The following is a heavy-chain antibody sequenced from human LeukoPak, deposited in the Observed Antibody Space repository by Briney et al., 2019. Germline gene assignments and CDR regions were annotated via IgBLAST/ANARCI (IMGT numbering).Heavy chain of an antibody. D-gene: IGHD5-24*01. J-gene: IGHJ4*02. V-gene: IGHV4-59*01. CDR1: GGSISSYY. CDR3: ARGSRYYFDY. CDR2: IYYSGST. Sequence: SETLSLTCTVSGGSISSYYWSWIRQPPGKGLEWIGYIYYSGSTNYNPSLKSRVTISVDTSKNQFSLKLSSVTAADTAVYYCARGSRYYFDYWGQGTLVTVSS.